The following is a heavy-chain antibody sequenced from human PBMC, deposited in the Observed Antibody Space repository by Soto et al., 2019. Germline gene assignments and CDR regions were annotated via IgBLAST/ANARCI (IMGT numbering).Heavy chain of an antibody. J-gene: IGHJ4*02. CDR3: ASYSSGWYDVSY. CDR1: GGSVSSGNYY. D-gene: IGHD6-19*01. CDR2: IYYSGST. V-gene: IGHV4-61*01. Sequence: QVQLQESGPGLVKPSETLSLTCTVSGGSVSSGNYYWSWIRQPPGKRLEWIGYIYYSGSTNYNPSLKGRVTISVDTSKNQFSLKLSSVTAADTAVYYCASYSSGWYDVSYWGQGTLVTVSS.